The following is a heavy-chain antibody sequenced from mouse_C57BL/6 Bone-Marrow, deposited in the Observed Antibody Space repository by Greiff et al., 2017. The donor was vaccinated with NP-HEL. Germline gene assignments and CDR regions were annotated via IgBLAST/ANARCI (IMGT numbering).Heavy chain of an antibody. V-gene: IGHV1-22*01. Sequence: EVQLVESGPELVKPGASVKMSCKASGYTFTDYNMHWVKQSHGKSLEWIGYRNPNNGDTNYNRKFTGKATLTVNKSSSTAYIELRSLTSEDSAVYYCARGGWDWYFDVWGTGTTVTVSS. CDR3: ARGGWDWYFDV. CDR1: GYTFTDYN. D-gene: IGHD1-1*02. J-gene: IGHJ1*03. CDR2: RNPNNGDT.